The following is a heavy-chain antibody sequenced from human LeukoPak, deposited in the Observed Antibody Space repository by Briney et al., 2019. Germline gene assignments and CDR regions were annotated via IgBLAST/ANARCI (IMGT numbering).Heavy chain of an antibody. V-gene: IGHV1-18*01. D-gene: IGHD3-16*01. CDR3: ARDRFGELVSPRRNNLFDP. CDR2: ISAYNGEA. CDR1: GYSFTSDG. Sequence: AGVQLSCTGSGYSFTSDGISWVRQAPGQGREWIGWISAYNGEALYALKLLGRVTMTSDTSTNTASLEPRRLRPDDTDVYYCARDRFGELVSPRRNNLFDPWGEGTQVTVSS. J-gene: IGHJ5*02.